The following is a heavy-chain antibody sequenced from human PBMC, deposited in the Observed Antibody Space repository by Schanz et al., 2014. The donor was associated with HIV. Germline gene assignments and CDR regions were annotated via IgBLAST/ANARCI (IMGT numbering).Heavy chain of an antibody. CDR1: GYTFSSYH. J-gene: IGHJ4*02. Sequence: QVQLVQSGAEVKKPGASVKVSCKASGYTFSSYHMHWVRQAPGQGLEWMGIINPSGGSTSYAQKFQDRVTMTRDTSTSTVYMELSSLRSEDTAVYYCARDRCNGGSCGLGYWGQGTLVTVSS. D-gene: IGHD2-15*01. CDR2: INPSGGST. CDR3: ARDRCNGGSCGLGY. V-gene: IGHV1-46*01.